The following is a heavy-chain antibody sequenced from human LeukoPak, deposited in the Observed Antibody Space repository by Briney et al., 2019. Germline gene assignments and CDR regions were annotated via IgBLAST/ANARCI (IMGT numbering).Heavy chain of an antibody. CDR3: AADPRITGTIDY. CDR1: GFTVSSNY. CDR2: IWYDGSNK. J-gene: IGHJ4*02. Sequence: GGSLRLSCAASGFTVSSNYMSWVRRAPGKGLEWVAGIWYDGSNKYYADSVKGRFTISRDNSKNTLYLQMNSLRAEDTAVYYCAADPRITGTIDYWGQGTLVTVSS. V-gene: IGHV3-33*08. D-gene: IGHD1-20*01.